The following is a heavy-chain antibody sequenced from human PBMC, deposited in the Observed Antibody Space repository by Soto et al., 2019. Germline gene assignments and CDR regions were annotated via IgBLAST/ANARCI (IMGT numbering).Heavy chain of an antibody. CDR3: GRDPFYYGSGSSVGWFDP. D-gene: IGHD3-10*01. V-gene: IGHV3-30-3*01. CDR2: ISYDGSNK. CDR1: GFTFSSYA. J-gene: IGHJ5*02. Sequence: QVQLVESGGGVVQPGRSLRLSCAASGFTFSSYAMHWVRQAPGKGLEWVAVISYDGSNKYYADSVKGRFTISRDNSKNTLYRQMNSLRAEDTAVYYCGRDPFYYGSGSSVGWFDPWGQGTLVTVSS.